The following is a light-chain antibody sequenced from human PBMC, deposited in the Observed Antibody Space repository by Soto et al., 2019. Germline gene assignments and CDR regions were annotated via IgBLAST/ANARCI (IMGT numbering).Light chain of an antibody. CDR1: QSVSSSY. Sequence: EIVLTQSPGTLSLSPGERATLSCRASQSVSSSYLAWYQQKPGQPPRLLIYGASSRATGIPGRFTGSGSGTDFTLTISRLEPEDSAVFYCHQYGTSAITFGQGTRLEIK. V-gene: IGKV3-20*01. CDR2: GAS. CDR3: HQYGTSAIT. J-gene: IGKJ5*01.